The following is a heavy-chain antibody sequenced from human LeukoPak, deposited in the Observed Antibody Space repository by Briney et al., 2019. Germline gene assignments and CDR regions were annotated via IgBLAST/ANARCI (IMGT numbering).Heavy chain of an antibody. J-gene: IGHJ4*02. V-gene: IGHV4-30-4*01. Sequence: SETLSLTCTVSGGSLSSGDYYWSWIRQPPGKGLEWIGYIYYSGSTYYNPSLKSRVTISVDTSKNQFSLKLSSVTAADTAVYYCTRGRTYDFWSGSELFDYWGQGTLVAVSS. CDR3: TRGRTYDFWSGSELFDY. CDR2: IYYSGST. D-gene: IGHD3-3*01. CDR1: GGSLSSGDYY.